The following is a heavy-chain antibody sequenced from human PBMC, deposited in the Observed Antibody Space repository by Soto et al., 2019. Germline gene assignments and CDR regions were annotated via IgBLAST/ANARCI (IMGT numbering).Heavy chain of an antibody. D-gene: IGHD2-15*01. V-gene: IGHV3-33*08. CDR2: IRCDGSSK. Sequence: GGSLRLSCAASGFTFSSYAMSWVRQAPGKGLEWVAAIRCDGSSKYYADSVKGRFTISRDNSKNTLYLQMNSLRAEDTAVYYCARDCSGGSCYSFFYWGQGTLVTVSS. CDR3: ARDCSGGSCYSFFY. CDR1: GFTFSSYA. J-gene: IGHJ4*02.